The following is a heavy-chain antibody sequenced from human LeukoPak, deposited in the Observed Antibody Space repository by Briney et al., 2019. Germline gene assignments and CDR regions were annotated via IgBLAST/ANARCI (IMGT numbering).Heavy chain of an antibody. CDR2: ISAYNGNT. CDR3: ARRPIYDFWSGYYDY. Sequence: ASVKVSCXASGYTFTSYGISWVRQAPGQGLEWMGWISAYNGNTNYAQKLQGRVTMTTDTSTSTAYMELRSLRSDDTAVYYCARRPIYDFWSGYYDYWGQGTLVTVSS. V-gene: IGHV1-18*01. D-gene: IGHD3-3*01. J-gene: IGHJ4*02. CDR1: GYTFTSYG.